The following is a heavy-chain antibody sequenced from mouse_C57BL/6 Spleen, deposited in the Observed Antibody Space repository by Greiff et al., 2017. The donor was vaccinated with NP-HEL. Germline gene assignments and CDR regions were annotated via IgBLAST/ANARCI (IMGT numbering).Heavy chain of an antibody. CDR3: ARTYYGNYWYFDV. V-gene: IGHV5-17*01. CDR2: ISCGSSTI. CDR1: GFTFSDYG. J-gene: IGHJ1*03. D-gene: IGHD2-10*01. Sequence: EVKLMESGGGLVKPGGSLKLSCAASGFTFSDYGMHWVRQAPEKGLEWVAYISCGSSTIYYADTVKGRFTISRDNAKNTLFLQMTSLRSEDTAMYYCARTYYGNYWYFDVWGTGTTVTVSS.